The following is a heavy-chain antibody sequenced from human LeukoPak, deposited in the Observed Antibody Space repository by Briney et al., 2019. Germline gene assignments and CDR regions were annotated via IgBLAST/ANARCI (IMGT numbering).Heavy chain of an antibody. CDR2: MNPNSGNT. J-gene: IGHJ6*03. CDR1: GYTFTSYD. Sequence: GASVKVSCKASGYTFTSYDINWVRQATGQGLEWMGWMNPNSGNTGYAQKFQGRVTMTGNTSISTAYTELSSLRSEDTAVYYCAIRYGSGEKYYYYYYMDVWGKGTTVTVSS. V-gene: IGHV1-8*01. CDR3: AIRYGSGEKYYYYYYMDV. D-gene: IGHD3-10*01.